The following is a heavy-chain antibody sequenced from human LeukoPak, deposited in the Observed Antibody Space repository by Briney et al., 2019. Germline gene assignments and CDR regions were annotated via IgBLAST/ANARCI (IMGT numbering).Heavy chain of an antibody. V-gene: IGHV4-59*01. D-gene: IGHD5-24*01. CDR2: IYYSGST. CDR1: GGSMSSYY. Sequence: SETLSLTCTVSGGSMSSYYWSWIRQPPGKGLEWIGYIYYSGSTNYNPSLKSRVTISVDTSKNQFSLKLSSVTAADTAVYYCARARDGYNSDYFDYWGQGTLVTVSS. CDR3: ARARDGYNSDYFDY. J-gene: IGHJ4*02.